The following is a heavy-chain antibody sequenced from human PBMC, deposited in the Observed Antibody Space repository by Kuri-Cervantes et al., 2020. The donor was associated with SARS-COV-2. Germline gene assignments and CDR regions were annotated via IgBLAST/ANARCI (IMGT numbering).Heavy chain of an antibody. CDR3: ARGSRVSLWFRPGAVDI. J-gene: IGHJ3*02. V-gene: IGHV3-9*01. D-gene: IGHD3-10*01. CDR2: ISWNSGSI. CDR1: GFTFDDYA. Sequence: GGSLRLSCAASGFTFDDYAMHWVRQAPGKGLEWVSGISWNSGSIGYADSVKGRFTISRDNAKNSLYLQMNSLRAEDTAVYYCARGSRVSLWFRPGAVDIWGQGTMVTVSS.